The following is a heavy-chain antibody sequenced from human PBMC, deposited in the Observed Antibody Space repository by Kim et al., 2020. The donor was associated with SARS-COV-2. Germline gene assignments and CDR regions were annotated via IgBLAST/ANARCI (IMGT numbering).Heavy chain of an antibody. CDR2: IYYSGST. D-gene: IGHD5-12*01. CDR1: GGSISSYY. J-gene: IGHJ6*02. V-gene: IGHV4-59*08. Sequence: SETLSLTCTVSGGSISSYYWSWIRQPPGKGLEWIGYIYYSGSTNYNPSLKSRVTISVDTSKNQFSLKLSSVTAADTVVYYCARHKSEGWLQLGYHYGMDVWGQGTTVTVSS. CDR3: ARHKSEGWLQLGYHYGMDV.